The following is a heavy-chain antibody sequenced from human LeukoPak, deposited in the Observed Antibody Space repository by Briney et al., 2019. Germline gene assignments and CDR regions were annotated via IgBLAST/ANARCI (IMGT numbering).Heavy chain of an antibody. D-gene: IGHD2-2*01. CDR3: ARVSWLLSPPDY. CDR1: GFTFSSYG. J-gene: IGHJ4*02. V-gene: IGHV3-33*01. CDR2: IWYDGSNK. Sequence: GGSLRLSCAASGFTFSSYGMHWVRQAPGKGLEWVAVIWYDGSNKYYADSVKGRFTISRDNSKNTLYLQMNSLRAEDTAVYYCARVSWLLSPPDYWGQGTLVTVSS.